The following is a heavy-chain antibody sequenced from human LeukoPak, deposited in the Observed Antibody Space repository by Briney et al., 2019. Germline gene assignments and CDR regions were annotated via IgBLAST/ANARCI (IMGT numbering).Heavy chain of an antibody. CDR3: ARDRVEQWLVQGDWYFDL. J-gene: IGHJ2*01. CDR1: GGSFSYYY. V-gene: IGHV4-39*07. CDR2: IYYSGST. D-gene: IGHD6-19*01. Sequence: SETLSLTCAVYGGSFSYYYWGWIRQPPGKGLEWIGSIYYSGSTYYNPSLKSRVTISVDTSKNQFSLKLSSVTAADTAVYYCARDRVEQWLVQGDWYFDLWGRGTLVTVSS.